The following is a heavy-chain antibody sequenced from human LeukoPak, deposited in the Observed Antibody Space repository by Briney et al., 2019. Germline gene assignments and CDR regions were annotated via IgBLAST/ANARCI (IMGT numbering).Heavy chain of an antibody. D-gene: IGHD2-15*01. Sequence: GGSLRLSCAASGFTFSSYGMHWVRQAPGKGLEWVAFIRYDGSNKYYADSVKGRFTISRDNSKNTLYLQMNSLRAEDTAVYYCAKDRGYCSGGSCYNNYYMDVWGKGTTVTISS. CDR3: AKDRGYCSGGSCYNNYYMDV. CDR2: IRYDGSNK. J-gene: IGHJ6*03. CDR1: GFTFSSYG. V-gene: IGHV3-30*02.